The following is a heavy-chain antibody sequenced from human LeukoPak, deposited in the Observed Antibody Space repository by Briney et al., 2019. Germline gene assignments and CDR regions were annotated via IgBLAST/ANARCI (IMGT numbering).Heavy chain of an antibody. D-gene: IGHD3-22*01. J-gene: IGHJ4*02. CDR3: ARGRNYYDSSGYYPDY. CDR2: ISYDGSNK. CDR1: GFTFSSYA. Sequence: GGSLRLSCAASGFTFSSYAMHWVRQAPGKGLEWVAVISYDGSNKYYAGSVKGRFTISRDNSKNTLYLQMNSLRAEDTAVYYCARGRNYYDSSGYYPDYWGQGTLVTVSS. V-gene: IGHV3-30*04.